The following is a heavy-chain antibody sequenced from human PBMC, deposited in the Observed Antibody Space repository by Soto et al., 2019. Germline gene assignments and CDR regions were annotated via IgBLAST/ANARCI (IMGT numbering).Heavy chain of an antibody. V-gene: IGHV4-39*01. CDR2: IYYSGRT. D-gene: IGHD3-3*01. CDR1: GGSISSTSFF. Sequence: SETLSLTCTVSGGSISSTSFFWGWIRQPPGKGLEWIGSIYYSGRTYHNPSLKSRVTISVYTSRNQFSLKLSSVTSADTAVYYCARYFHIVGVLCLEALDIGSQETMVTVSS. CDR3: ARYFHIVGVLCLEALDI. J-gene: IGHJ3*02.